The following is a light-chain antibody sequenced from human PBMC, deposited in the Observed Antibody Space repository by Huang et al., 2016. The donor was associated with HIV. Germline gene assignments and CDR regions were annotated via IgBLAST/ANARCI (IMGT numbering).Light chain of an antibody. V-gene: IGKV4-1*01. CDR3: QQFYTTPFT. CDR1: RSLLYGSNNKNY. CDR2: WAA. J-gene: IGKJ3*01. Sequence: DILMTQSPDSLAVSLGERATINCTSSRSLLYGSNNKNYLAWYQQKPGQPPKLLIHWAATREAGVPDRFSGGGSGTDFTLTSSSLQAEDVAVYYCQQFYTTPFTFGPGTKVDI.